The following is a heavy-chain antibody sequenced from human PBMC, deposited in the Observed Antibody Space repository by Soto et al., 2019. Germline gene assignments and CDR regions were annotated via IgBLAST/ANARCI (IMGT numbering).Heavy chain of an antibody. D-gene: IGHD6-13*01. V-gene: IGHV5-10-1*01. Sequence: GESLKISCKGSGYTFTNYWISWVRQMPGKGLEWMGRIDPSGSYTTYSPSFQGHVTISADKSITTAYLQWSSLKASDTAMYYCAIQASSTLYGMDVWGQGTTVTVSS. CDR1: GYTFTNYW. J-gene: IGHJ6*02. CDR3: AIQASSTLYGMDV. CDR2: IDPSGSYT.